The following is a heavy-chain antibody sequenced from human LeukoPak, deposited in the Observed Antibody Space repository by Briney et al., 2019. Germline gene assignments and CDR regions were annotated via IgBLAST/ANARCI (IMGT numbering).Heavy chain of an antibody. V-gene: IGHV4-4*07. CDR1: GGSISSYY. CDR3: ARSSDSSGYYFIYGGY. J-gene: IGHJ4*02. Sequence: SETLSLTCTVSGGSISSYYWSWIRRPAGKGLEWIGRIYTSGSTNYNPSLKSRVTISVDTSKNQFSLKLSSVTAADTAVYYCARSSDSSGYYFIYGGYWGQGTLVTVSS. D-gene: IGHD3-22*01. CDR2: IYTSGST.